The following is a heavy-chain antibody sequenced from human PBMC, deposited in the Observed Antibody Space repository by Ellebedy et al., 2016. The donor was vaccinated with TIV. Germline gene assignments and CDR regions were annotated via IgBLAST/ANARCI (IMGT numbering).Heavy chain of an antibody. CDR3: ARGAPFPYYFDS. Sequence: MPSETLSLTCAVSGGFISNYYWTWIRQSPETGLEWIGYIYHSGSNRSNPSLKSRVTISVDTPKNQFSLKLHSVTAADTAVYYCARGAPFPYYFDSWGQGLLVTVSS. V-gene: IGHV4-59*01. J-gene: IGHJ4*02. CDR1: GGFISNYY. CDR2: IYHSGSN.